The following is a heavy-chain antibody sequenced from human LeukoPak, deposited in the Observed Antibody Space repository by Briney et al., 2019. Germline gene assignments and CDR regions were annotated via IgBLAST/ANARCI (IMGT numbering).Heavy chain of an antibody. CDR3: ARGSSPADRKLDY. CDR1: GGSISSYY. D-gene: IGHD1-14*01. Sequence: PSETLSLTCTVSGGSISSYYWRWIRQPAGKGLEWIGRIYTSGSTNYNPSLKSRVTMSVDTSKNQSSLKLSSVTAADTAVYYCARGSSPADRKLDYWGQGTLVTVSS. CDR2: IYTSGST. V-gene: IGHV4-4*07. J-gene: IGHJ4*02.